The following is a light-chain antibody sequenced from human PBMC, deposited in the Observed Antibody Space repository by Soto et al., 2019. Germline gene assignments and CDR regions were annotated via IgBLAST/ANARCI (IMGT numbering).Light chain of an antibody. CDR3: QQSYSTPPT. CDR2: AAS. Sequence: DIPMTQSPSSLSASVGDRATITCRASQSISSYLDWYQQKPGKAPKLLIYAASSLQSGIPSRFSGSGSGTDFTLTISSLQPEDFAAYYCQQSYSTPPTFGQGTKLEIK. J-gene: IGKJ2*01. CDR1: QSISSY. V-gene: IGKV1-39*01.